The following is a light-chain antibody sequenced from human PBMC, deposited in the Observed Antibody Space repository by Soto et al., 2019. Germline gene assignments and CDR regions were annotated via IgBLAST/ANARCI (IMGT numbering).Light chain of an antibody. CDR3: QQYYRYET. J-gene: IGKJ1*01. Sequence: DIQTTQSPSTLSASVGDRVTITCRASQSISGWLAWYQQKPGKAPKLLIYKASSLESGVPSRFSGSGSGTEFTLTISSLQPDDFATYYCQQYYRYETFGQGTKVEIK. CDR1: QSISGW. CDR2: KAS. V-gene: IGKV1-5*03.